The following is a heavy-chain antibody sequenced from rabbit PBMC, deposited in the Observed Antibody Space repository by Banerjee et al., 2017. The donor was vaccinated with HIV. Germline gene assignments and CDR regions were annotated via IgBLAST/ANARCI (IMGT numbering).Heavy chain of an antibody. CDR2: IDWSSNK. V-gene: IGHV1S45*01. Sequence: QEQLEESGGGLVKPGGSLTLTCKASGFDLGGYYYMCWVRQAPGKGLEWIGCIDWSSNKWYASWLNGRFTISKASWTTVTLQMTSLTAADTASYFCARDLAGVIGWNFNLWGQGTLVTVS. CDR1: GFDLGGYYY. D-gene: IGHD4-1*01. CDR3: ARDLAGVIGWNFNL. J-gene: IGHJ4*01.